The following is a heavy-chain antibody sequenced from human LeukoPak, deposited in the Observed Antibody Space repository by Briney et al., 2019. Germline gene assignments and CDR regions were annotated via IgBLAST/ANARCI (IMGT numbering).Heavy chain of an antibody. V-gene: IGHV3-30*02. CDR1: GFTFSSYG. Sequence: PGGSLSLSCAASGFTFSSYGMHWVRQAPGKGLEWVAFIRYDGSNKYYADSVKGRFTISRDNSKNTLYLQMNSLRAEDTAVYYCAMSGRSVTAIGFDYWGQGTLVTVSS. D-gene: IGHD2-21*02. CDR3: AMSGRSVTAIGFDY. J-gene: IGHJ4*02. CDR2: IRYDGSNK.